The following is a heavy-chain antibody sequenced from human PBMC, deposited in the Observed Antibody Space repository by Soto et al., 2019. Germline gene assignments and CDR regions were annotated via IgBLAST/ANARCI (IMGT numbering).Heavy chain of an antibody. CDR3: AGSRRDYDILTGYYQNSMTDY. D-gene: IGHD3-9*01. CDR2: IIPIFGTA. J-gene: IGHJ4*02. Sequence: QVQLVQSGAEVKKPGSSVKVSCKASGGTFSSYAISWVRQAPGQGLEWMGGIIPIFGTANYAQKFQGRVTITADESTSTAYMELSSLRSEDTAVYYCAGSRRDYDILTGYYQNSMTDYWGQGTLVTVSS. CDR1: GGTFSSYA. V-gene: IGHV1-69*01.